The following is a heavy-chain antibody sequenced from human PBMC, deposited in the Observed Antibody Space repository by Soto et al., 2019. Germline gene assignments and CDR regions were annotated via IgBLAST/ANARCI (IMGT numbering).Heavy chain of an antibody. CDR3: ARTTRDSPYSFDY. Sequence: QVQLVESGGGVVQPGRSLRLSCAASGFTFSSYGMHWVRQAPGKGLEWVAVIWYDGSNKYYADSVKGRFTISRDNSKNPLYLQMNSLRAEDTAVYYCARTTRDSPYSFDYWGQGTLVTVSS. J-gene: IGHJ4*02. CDR2: IWYDGSNK. D-gene: IGHD1-1*01. CDR1: GFTFSSYG. V-gene: IGHV3-33*01.